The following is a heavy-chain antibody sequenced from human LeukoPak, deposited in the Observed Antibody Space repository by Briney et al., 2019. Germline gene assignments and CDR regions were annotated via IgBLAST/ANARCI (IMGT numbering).Heavy chain of an antibody. J-gene: IGHJ2*01. CDR1: GFTISNYW. CDR3: ARRGKYWHFDL. V-gene: IGHV3-74*01. Sequence: GGSLRLSCAASGFTISNYWMHWVRQAPGKGLVWVSHIDSDGSSSRYADSVKGRFTVSRDNAKNTLYLQMNSLRAEDTALYYCARRGKYWHFDLWGRGTLVTVSS. CDR2: IDSDGSSS. D-gene: IGHD3-10*01.